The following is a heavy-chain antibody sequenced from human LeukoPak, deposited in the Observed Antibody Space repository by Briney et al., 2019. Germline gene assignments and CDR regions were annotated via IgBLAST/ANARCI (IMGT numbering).Heavy chain of an antibody. V-gene: IGHV3-74*01. CDR2: IKTDGSST. D-gene: IGHD2-15*01. CDR3: ARGHIVGYGFDI. J-gene: IGHJ3*02. Sequence: PGGSLRLSCAASGFTFSSYWMHWVRQVPGKGLVWVSRIKTDGSSTNYADSVKGRFTISRDNAKNTLYLQMNSLRAEDTAVYFCARGHIVGYGFDIWGQGTLVTVSS. CDR1: GFTFSSYW.